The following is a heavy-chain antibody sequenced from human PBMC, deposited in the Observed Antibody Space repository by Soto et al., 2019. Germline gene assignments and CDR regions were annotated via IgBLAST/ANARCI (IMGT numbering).Heavy chain of an antibody. CDR3: ASTPDYYYDSSGYYYS. J-gene: IGHJ4*02. CDR2: ISGSGGST. CDR1: GFTFSSYA. V-gene: IGHV3-23*01. D-gene: IGHD3-22*01. Sequence: GGSLRLSCAASGFTFSSYAMSWVRQAPGKGLEWVSAISGSGGSTYYADSVKGRFTISRDNSKNTLYLQMNSLRAEDTAVYYCASTPDYYYDSSGYYYSWGQGTLVTVSS.